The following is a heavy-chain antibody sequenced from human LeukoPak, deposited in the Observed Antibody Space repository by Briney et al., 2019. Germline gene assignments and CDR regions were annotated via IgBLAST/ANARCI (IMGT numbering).Heavy chain of an antibody. V-gene: IGHV3-30-3*01. J-gene: IGHJ5*02. CDR2: ISYDGSNK. CDR1: GFTFSSYA. CDR3: ARDTGYGDYSSWFDP. Sequence: PGRSLRLSCAASGFTFSSYAMHWVRQAPGKGLEWVAVISYDGSNKYYADSVKGRFTISRDNSKNTLYLQMNSLRAEDTAVYYCARDTGYGDYSSWFDPWGQGTLVTVSS. D-gene: IGHD4-17*01.